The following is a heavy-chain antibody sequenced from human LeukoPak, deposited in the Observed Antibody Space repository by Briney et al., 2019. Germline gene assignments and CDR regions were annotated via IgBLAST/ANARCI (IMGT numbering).Heavy chain of an antibody. Sequence: GGSLRLSCAASGFTFSSYGMSWVRQAPGKGLEWVSAISGSGGSTYYADSVKGRFTISRDNSKNTLYLQMNSLRAEDTAVYYCAKQGFYYYYYMDVWGKGTTVTISS. CDR3: AKQGFYYYYYMDV. CDR1: GFTFSSYG. CDR2: ISGSGGST. J-gene: IGHJ6*03. V-gene: IGHV3-23*01.